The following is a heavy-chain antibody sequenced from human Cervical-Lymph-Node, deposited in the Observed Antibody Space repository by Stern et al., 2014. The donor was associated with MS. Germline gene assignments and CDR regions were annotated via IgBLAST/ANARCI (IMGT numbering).Heavy chain of an antibody. J-gene: IGHJ4*02. Sequence: QVTLRESGPTLVKPTQTVTLTCTLSGFSVTTAGVGVGWIRQPPGKALEWLALIYWGDDNMYSPSLKNRLTITKDTSKNQVVLTMTNVDPVDTATYYCAHSRVKYCRGGTCYSSLFDYWGQGTLVTVSS. CDR3: AHSRVKYCRGGTCYSSLFDY. V-gene: IGHV2-5*02. D-gene: IGHD2-15*01. CDR1: GFSVTTAGVG. CDR2: IYWGDDN.